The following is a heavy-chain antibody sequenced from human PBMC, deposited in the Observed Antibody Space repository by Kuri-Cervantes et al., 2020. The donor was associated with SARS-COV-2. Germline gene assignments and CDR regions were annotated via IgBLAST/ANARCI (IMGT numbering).Heavy chain of an antibody. J-gene: IGHJ6*03. D-gene: IGHD2-21*01. CDR3: ARESLFGYYYMDV. CDR1: GGSISSSSYY. V-gene: IGHV4-39*07. Sequence: SETLSLTCTVSGGSISSSSYYWSWIRQPPGKGLEWIGEINHSGSTNYNPSLKSRVTISVDTSKNQFSLKLSSVTAADTAVYYCARESLFGYYYMDVWGKGTTVTVS. CDR2: INHSGST.